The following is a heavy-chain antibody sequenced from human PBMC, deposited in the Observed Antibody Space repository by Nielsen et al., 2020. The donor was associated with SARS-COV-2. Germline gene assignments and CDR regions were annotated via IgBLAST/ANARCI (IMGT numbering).Heavy chain of an antibody. V-gene: IGHV3-33*01. CDR1: GFTFSSYG. CDR3: ARDYPDIVVVPAAHGWFDP. CDR2: IWYDGSNK. Sequence: GSLRLSCAASGFTFSSYGMHWVRQAPGKGLEWVAVIWYDGSNKYYADSVKGRFTISRDNSKNTLYLQMNSLRAEDTAVYYCARDYPDIVVVPAAHGWFDPWGQGTLVTVSS. D-gene: IGHD2-2*01. J-gene: IGHJ5*02.